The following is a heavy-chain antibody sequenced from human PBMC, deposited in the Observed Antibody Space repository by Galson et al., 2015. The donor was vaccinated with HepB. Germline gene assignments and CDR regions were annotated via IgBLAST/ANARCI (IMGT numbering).Heavy chain of an antibody. J-gene: IGHJ5*02. D-gene: IGHD3-3*01. CDR3: AKDHNLALRFLDCSLPHH. V-gene: IGHV3-30*18. Sequence: SLRLSCAASGFTFSSYGMHWVRQAPGKGLESVAIISYDGSDKYYADSVKGRFTISRDNSKNTLYLQMNSLRADDTAVYYCAKDHNLALRFLDCSLPHHWGQGTRVTVSS. CDR2: ISYDGSDK. CDR1: GFTFSSYG.